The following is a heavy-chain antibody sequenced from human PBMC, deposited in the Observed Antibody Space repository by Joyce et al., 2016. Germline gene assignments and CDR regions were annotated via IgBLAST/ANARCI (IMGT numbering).Heavy chain of an antibody. Sequence: QVQLVQSGAEVKKPGSSVKVSCKASGGTFNNYTFNWVRQAPGQGLEWMGGIIPIFGAPNYAQRFQGGLTVTAEGSTSTACMELSSLRSDDTAVYYCARSIGGGSDAFDIWGQGTMVTVSS. CDR2: IIPIFGAP. J-gene: IGHJ3*02. D-gene: IGHD2-15*01. V-gene: IGHV1-69*01. CDR1: GGTFNNYT. CDR3: ARSIGGGSDAFDI.